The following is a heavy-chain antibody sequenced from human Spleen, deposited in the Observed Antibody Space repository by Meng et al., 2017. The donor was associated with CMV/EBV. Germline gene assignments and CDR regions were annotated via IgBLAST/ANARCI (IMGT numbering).Heavy chain of an antibody. CDR3: ASLYGATSCFDY. J-gene: IGHJ4*02. D-gene: IGHD4/OR15-4a*01. CDR1: GFSRSTSGVG. Sequence: CTFSGFSRSTSGVGVGWIRQPPGKALDWLALIYWDDDKRYRPSLRSRLTITKDTSKNQVVLTMTNMDPVDTATYYCASLYGATSCFDYWGQGTLVTVSS. V-gene: IGHV2-5*02. CDR2: IYWDDDK.